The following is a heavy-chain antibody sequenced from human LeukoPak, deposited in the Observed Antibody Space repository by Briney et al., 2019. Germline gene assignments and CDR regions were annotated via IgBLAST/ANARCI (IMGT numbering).Heavy chain of an antibody. Sequence: SQTLSLTCTVSGGSISSGGYYWSWIRQHPGKGLEWIGYIYYSGSTYYNPSLKSRVTISVDTSKNQFSLKLSSVTAADTAVYFCARQVGQYWTFFDSWGRGTLVIVSS. V-gene: IGHV4-31*03. CDR3: ARQVGQYWTFFDS. J-gene: IGHJ4*02. CDR1: GGSISSGGYY. CDR2: IYYSGST. D-gene: IGHD1-26*01.